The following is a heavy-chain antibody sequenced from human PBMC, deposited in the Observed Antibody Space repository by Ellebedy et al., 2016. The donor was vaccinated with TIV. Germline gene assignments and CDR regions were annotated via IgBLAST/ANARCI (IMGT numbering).Heavy chain of an antibody. CDR1: GCSINSYY. CDR2: IHHSGNT. V-gene: IGHV4-59*01. Sequence: MPSETLSLTCSVSGCSINSYYWTWIRQPPGQGLEWIGDIHHSGNTHIHPSLKSRVTLSLDTSKNQFSLELSSVTAADTATYYCARDLGRYGMDVWGQGTTVTVSS. CDR3: ARDLGRYGMDV. J-gene: IGHJ6*02.